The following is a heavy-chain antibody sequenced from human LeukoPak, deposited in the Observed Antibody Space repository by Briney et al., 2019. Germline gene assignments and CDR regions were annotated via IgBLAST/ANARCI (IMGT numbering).Heavy chain of an antibody. Sequence: PGGSLRLSCAASGFTFSTYSMAWVRQVPGKGLEWVSYISSSGLNTYYADSVRGRFTISRDNAKNSLSLQMNSLRADDTAVYYCAKGADSYSSSWYDYWGQGTLVTVSS. CDR2: ISSSGLNT. CDR1: GFTFSTYS. D-gene: IGHD6-13*01. V-gene: IGHV3-48*04. J-gene: IGHJ4*02. CDR3: AKGADSYSSSWYDY.